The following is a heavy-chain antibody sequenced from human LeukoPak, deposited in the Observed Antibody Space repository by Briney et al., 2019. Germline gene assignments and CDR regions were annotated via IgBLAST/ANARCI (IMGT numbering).Heavy chain of an antibody. V-gene: IGHV1-18*01. CDR3: ARDIAISQFDY. J-gene: IGHJ4*02. Sequence: ASVKVSCKASGYTLTSHGISWVRQAPGQGPEWMGWISGYNGQTEYSEKLQGRVTMTIDTSTSTAYMELRSLTFDDTALYYCARDIAISQFDYWGQGTLVTVSS. CDR2: ISGYNGQT. CDR1: GYTLTSHG. D-gene: IGHD3-9*01.